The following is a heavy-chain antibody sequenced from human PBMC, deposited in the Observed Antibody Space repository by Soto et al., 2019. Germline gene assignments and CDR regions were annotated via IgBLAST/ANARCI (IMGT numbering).Heavy chain of an antibody. CDR3: SKYNQLEPDYFYY. J-gene: IGHJ4*02. V-gene: IGHV3-9*01. CDR2: ISWNSGSI. Sequence: PGGSLRLSCAASGFTFDDYAMHWVRQAPGKGLEWVSGISWNSGSIGYADSVKGRFTISRDNAKNSLYLQMNSLRAEDTALYYFSKYNQLEPDYFYYWGQGTLVPVSS. D-gene: IGHD2-2*01. CDR1: GFTFDDYA.